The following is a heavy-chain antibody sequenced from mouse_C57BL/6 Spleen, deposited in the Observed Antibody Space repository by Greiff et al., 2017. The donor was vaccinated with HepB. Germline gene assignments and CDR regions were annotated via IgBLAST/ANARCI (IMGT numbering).Heavy chain of an antibody. Sequence: QVQLKQPGAELVRPGTSVKLSCKASGYTFTSYWMHWVKQRPGQGLEWIGVIDPSDSYTNYNQKFKGKATLTVDTSSSTAYMQLSSLTSEDSAVYYCARDYGQGGYFDYWGQGTTLTVSS. CDR3: ARDYGQGGYFDY. CDR1: GYTFTSYW. V-gene: IGHV1-59*01. J-gene: IGHJ2*01. D-gene: IGHD1-1*01. CDR2: IDPSDSYT.